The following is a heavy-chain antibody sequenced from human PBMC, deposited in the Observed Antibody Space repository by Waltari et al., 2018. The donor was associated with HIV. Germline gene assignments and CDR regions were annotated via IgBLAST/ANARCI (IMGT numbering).Heavy chain of an antibody. J-gene: IGHJ6*02. Sequence: HLQQSGPGLVKPSQTLSLTCAISGDSVSSNNTAWNWIRQSPSRGLEWLGRTYYRSKWYHDYAVSMKSRITINPDTSKNQFSLQVNSVTPEDTAVYYCVRSHAGPYEYYILDVWGQGTTVTVSS. V-gene: IGHV6-1*01. D-gene: IGHD5-12*01. CDR3: VRSHAGPYEYYILDV. CDR2: TYYRSKWYH. CDR1: GDSVSSNNTA.